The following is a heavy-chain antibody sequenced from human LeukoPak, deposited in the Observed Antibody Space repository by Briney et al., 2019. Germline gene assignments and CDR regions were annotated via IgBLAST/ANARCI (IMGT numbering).Heavy chain of an antibody. J-gene: IGHJ4*02. CDR3: AKAVPSYDSSGYYLDY. CDR2: MNPNSGNT. V-gene: IGHV1-8*01. CDR1: GYTFTSYD. D-gene: IGHD3-22*01. Sequence: ASVKVSCKASGYTFTSYDINWVRQATGQGLEWMGWMNPNSGNTGYAQKFQGRVTMTRNTSISTAYMELSSLRSEDTAVYYCAKAVPSYDSSGYYLDYWGQGTLVTVSS.